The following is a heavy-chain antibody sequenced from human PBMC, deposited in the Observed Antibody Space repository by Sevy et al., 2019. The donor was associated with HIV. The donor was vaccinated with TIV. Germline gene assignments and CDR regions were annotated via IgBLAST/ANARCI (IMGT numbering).Heavy chain of an antibody. J-gene: IGHJ4*02. CDR1: GGSFSGYY. CDR2: IIPSGIT. V-gene: IGHV4-34*01. D-gene: IGHD1-26*01. Sequence: SETLSLTCAVYGGSFSGYYWSWIRQPPGKGLEWIGKIIPSGITNYNPSLKSQVTISIDTSKNQFSLKVKSGTAADTAIYYCARGQWEHPYWGQGTQVTVSS. CDR3: ARGQWEHPY.